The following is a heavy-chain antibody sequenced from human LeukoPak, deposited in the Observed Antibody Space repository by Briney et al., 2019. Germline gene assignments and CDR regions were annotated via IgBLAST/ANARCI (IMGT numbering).Heavy chain of an antibody. CDR3: AKNLYCGGGSCYPSALGMDV. CDR1: GFTVSSNY. V-gene: IGHV3-53*01. CDR2: IYSGGST. D-gene: IGHD2-15*01. Sequence: GGSLRLSCAASGFTVSSNYMSWVRQAPGKGLEWVSVIYSGGSTYYADSVKGRFTISRDNSKNTLFLQVNSLRAEDTAVYYCAKNLYCGGGSCYPSALGMDVWGQGTTVTVSS. J-gene: IGHJ6*02.